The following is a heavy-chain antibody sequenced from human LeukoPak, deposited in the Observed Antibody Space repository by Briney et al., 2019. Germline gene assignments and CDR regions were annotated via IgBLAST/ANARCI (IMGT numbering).Heavy chain of an antibody. D-gene: IGHD3-22*01. CDR3: ARAYYYDSSGFFNY. Sequence: ASVKVSCKASGYTFTGYYIHWMRQAPGQGLEWMGRINPNSGGTNYAQKFQGRVTMTSDTSISTAYMELSRLRSDDTAVYYCARAYYYDSSGFFNYWGQGTLVTVSS. CDR1: GYTFTGYY. V-gene: IGHV1-2*06. CDR2: INPNSGGT. J-gene: IGHJ4*02.